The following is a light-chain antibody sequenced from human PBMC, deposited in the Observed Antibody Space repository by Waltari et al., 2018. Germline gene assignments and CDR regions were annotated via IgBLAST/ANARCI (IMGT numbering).Light chain of an antibody. V-gene: IGKV1-39*01. CDR2: AAS. Sequence: DIQVTQSPSSLSASVGDRVTITCRASQRIGTSLSWYQHKPGKAPKLLIYAASRLQSGGLSRFSVSRSGTHFTLTVSILQPEDLATYYCPPSYSTPWTCAQCAHVEIK. J-gene: IGKJ1*01. CDR3: PPSYSTPWT. CDR1: QRIGTS.